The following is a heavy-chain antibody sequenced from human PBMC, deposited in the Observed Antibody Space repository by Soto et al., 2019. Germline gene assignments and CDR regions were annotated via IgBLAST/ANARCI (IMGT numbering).Heavy chain of an antibody. CDR1: GFTFSGYC. J-gene: IGHJ4*02. D-gene: IGHD1-26*01. V-gene: IGHV3-30*02. CDR3: ARDGVGATTFFGYFDY. CDR2: TRHDGSNT. Sequence: PGGSLRLSCAASGFTFSGYCMHWVRQAPGKGLEWVAITRHDGSNTYYADSVRGRFTISRDNSKKTLYLQMDSLRAEDTAVYYCARDGVGATTFFGYFDYWGQGTLVTVSS.